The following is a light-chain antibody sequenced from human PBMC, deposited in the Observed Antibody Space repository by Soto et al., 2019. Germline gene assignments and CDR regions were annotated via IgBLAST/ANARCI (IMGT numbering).Light chain of an antibody. CDR3: QQYNNWGLS. V-gene: IGKV3D-15*01. CDR1: QTVGTN. J-gene: IGKJ4*01. Sequence: IVMTQSPATLSVSPGERVTLSCRASQTVGTNLAWYQQKPGQAPRLLIYGSSTRATGIPATFSGSWSGTEFTLTISSLQSEESAVYYCQQYNNWGLSFGGGTKVEIK. CDR2: GSS.